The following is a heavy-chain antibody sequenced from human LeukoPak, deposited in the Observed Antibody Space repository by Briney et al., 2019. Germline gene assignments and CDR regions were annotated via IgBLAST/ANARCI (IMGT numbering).Heavy chain of an antibody. CDR2: IYYSGST. J-gene: IGHJ3*02. CDR3: ARDQSDSSGWFGDAFDI. Sequence: SETLSLTCTVSGGSISSYYWSWIRQPPGKGLEWIGYIYYSGSTNYNPPLKSRVTISVDTSKNQFSLKLSSVTAADTAVYYCARDQSDSSGWFGDAFDIWGQGTMVTVSS. D-gene: IGHD6-19*01. CDR1: GGSISSYY. V-gene: IGHV4-59*01.